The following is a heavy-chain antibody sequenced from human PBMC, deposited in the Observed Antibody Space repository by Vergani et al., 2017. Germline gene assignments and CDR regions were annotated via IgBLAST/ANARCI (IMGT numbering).Heavy chain of an antibody. Sequence: QVTLRESGPALVKPTQTLTLTCTFSGFSLSTSGMCVSWIRQPPGKALEWLARIDWDDDKYYSTSLKTRLTISKDTSKNQVVLTMTNMDPVDTATYYCARITRGYSYGDGFDYWGQGTLVTVSS. CDR2: IDWDDDK. J-gene: IGHJ4*02. CDR3: ARITRGYSYGDGFDY. V-gene: IGHV2-70*15. CDR1: GFSLSTSGMC. D-gene: IGHD5-18*01.